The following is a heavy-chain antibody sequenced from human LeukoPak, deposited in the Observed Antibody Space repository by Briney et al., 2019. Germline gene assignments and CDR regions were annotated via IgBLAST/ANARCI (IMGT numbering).Heavy chain of an antibody. V-gene: IGHV1-8*01. Sequence: ASVKVSCKAPGYTFTSYDINWVRQATGQGLEWMGWMNPNSGNTGYAQKFQGRVTMTRNTSISTAYMELSSLRSEDTAVYYCARAVITMVQGVIIVWFDPWGQGTLVTVSS. CDR3: ARAVITMVQGVIIVWFDP. CDR2: MNPNSGNT. CDR1: GYTFTSYD. J-gene: IGHJ5*02. D-gene: IGHD3-10*01.